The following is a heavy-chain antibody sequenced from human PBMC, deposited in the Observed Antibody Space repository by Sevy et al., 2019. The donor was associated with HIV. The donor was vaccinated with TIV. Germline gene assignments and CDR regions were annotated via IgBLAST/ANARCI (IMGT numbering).Heavy chain of an antibody. J-gene: IGHJ3*02. D-gene: IGHD3-22*01. V-gene: IGHV3-15*07. CDR1: GFPFNIVW. Sequence: GGSLGLSWTATGFPFNIVWMNWVRQAPGKGLEWGGRVKRRRDGGTKDYAAPVRGRVTISRDDSRSTRYLQMNGLKTEPTAIYSCTTERLREISDSRGFNMWGQGTMVNVSS. CDR2: VKRRRDGGTK. CDR3: TTERLREISDSRGFNM.